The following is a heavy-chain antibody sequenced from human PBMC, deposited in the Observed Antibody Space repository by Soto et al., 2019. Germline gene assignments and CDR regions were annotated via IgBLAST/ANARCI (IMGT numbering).Heavy chain of an antibody. Sequence: QVQLQESGPGLVKPSQTLSLTCIVSGGSINSHDHYWSWIRQLPGKGLEWIGHIYRSGSTSYNPSLKSRLAISIDTSQNQFSLSLSSVTAADTAVYFCARDKGGELLKGSGTDVWGQGTTVTVSS. CDR3: ARDKGGELLKGSGTDV. CDR1: GGSINSHDHY. CDR2: IYRSGST. D-gene: IGHD1-26*01. J-gene: IGHJ6*02. V-gene: IGHV4-31*03.